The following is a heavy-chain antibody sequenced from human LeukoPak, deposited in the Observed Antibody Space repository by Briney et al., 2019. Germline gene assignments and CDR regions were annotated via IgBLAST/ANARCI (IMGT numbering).Heavy chain of an antibody. V-gene: IGHV7-4-1*02. J-gene: IGHJ6*02. CDR3: ARVPWFGEFEVPYGMDV. CDR1: GYTFTSYA. CDR2: INTNTGNP. Sequence: ASVKVSCKASGYTFTSYAMNWVRQAPGQGLEWMGWINTNTGNPTYAQGFTGRFVFSLDTSVSTAYLQISSLKAEDTAVYYCARVPWFGEFEVPYGMDVWGQGTTVTVSS. D-gene: IGHD3-10*01.